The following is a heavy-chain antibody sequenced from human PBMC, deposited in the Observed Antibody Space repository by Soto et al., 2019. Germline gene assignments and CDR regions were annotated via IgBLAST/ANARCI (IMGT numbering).Heavy chain of an antibody. D-gene: IGHD1-26*01. Sequence: EVQLLESGGDLVQPGGSLRLSCAASGFTFSSYAMGWVRQAPGKGLEWVSAISGVGDTTYYADSVKGRFTISRDNSKSTVNLQMNSLRAEDTAVYHCAKDAGGIYTHSQPYWYFDLWGRGTLPTVSS. J-gene: IGHJ2*01. CDR1: GFTFSSYA. CDR3: AKDAGGIYTHSQPYWYFDL. V-gene: IGHV3-23*01. CDR2: ISGVGDTT.